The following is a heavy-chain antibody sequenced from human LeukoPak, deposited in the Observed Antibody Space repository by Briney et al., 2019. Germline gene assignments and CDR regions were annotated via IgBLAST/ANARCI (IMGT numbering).Heavy chain of an antibody. V-gene: IGHV3-48*01. Sequence: GGSLRLSCAASGSTFSSHSMNWVRQAPGKGLEWVSYISPGSGTIHYADSVKGRFTISRDNAKDSLFLEMSSLRAEDTAIYYCARDGGDYHFDSWGQGTLVTVSS. CDR2: ISPGSGTI. CDR1: GSTFSSHS. CDR3: ARDGGDYHFDS. D-gene: IGHD4/OR15-4a*01. J-gene: IGHJ4*02.